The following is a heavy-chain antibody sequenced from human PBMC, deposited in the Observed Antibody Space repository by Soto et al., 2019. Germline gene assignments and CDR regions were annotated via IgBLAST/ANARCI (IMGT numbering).Heavy chain of an antibody. D-gene: IGHD3-22*01. V-gene: IGHV4-30-4*01. CDR2: IYTIGTT. Sequence: QVQLQESGPGLVKPSQTLSLTCNVSGGSISSGDYFWSWIRQPPGKGLECIGYIYTIGTTYYNPSLKSRLTISLDTSKNQFSLTLSSVTPADTALYYCARERGVTMMADIWGQGSMVTVSS. J-gene: IGHJ3*02. CDR1: GGSISSGDYF. CDR3: ARERGVTMMADI.